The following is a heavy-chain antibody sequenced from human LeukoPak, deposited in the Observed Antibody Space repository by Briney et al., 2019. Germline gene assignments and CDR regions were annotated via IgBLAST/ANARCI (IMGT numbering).Heavy chain of an antibody. Sequence: HTGGFLRLSCAASGFTFSSYWMSWARQAPGKGLEGVANIKQDGSEKYYVDSVKGRFTISRDNAKNSLYLQMNSLRAEDTAVYYCARGIRFLEWLLDYWGQGTLVTVSS. V-gene: IGHV3-7*01. CDR2: IKQDGSEK. J-gene: IGHJ4*02. D-gene: IGHD3-3*01. CDR1: GFTFSSYW. CDR3: ARGIRFLEWLLDY.